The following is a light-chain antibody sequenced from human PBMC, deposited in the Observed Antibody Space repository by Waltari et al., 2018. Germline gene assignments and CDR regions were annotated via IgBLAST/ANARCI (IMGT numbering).Light chain of an antibody. J-gene: IGLJ1*01. Sequence: QSALTQPASVSGSPGQSITISCTGISSDVGGYHYVSWYQQHPGKAPKLMIYDVSNRPSGVSNRFSGSKSGNTASLTISGLQAEDEADYYCSSYTSSSTRVFGTGTKVTVL. V-gene: IGLV2-14*01. CDR1: SSDVGGYHY. CDR2: DVS. CDR3: SSYTSSSTRV.